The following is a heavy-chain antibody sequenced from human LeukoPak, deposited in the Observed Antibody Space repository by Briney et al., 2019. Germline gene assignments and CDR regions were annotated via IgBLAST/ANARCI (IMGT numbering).Heavy chain of an antibody. CDR1: GYTFTSYG. Sequence: ASVKVSCTASGYTFTSYGISWVRQAPGQGLEWMGWISAYNGNTNYAQKLQGRVTMTTDTSTSTAYMELRSLRSDDTAVYYCARDSPSDYDGSGSYYTLFDYWGQGTLVTVSS. CDR3: ARDSPSDYDGSGSYYTLFDY. V-gene: IGHV1-18*04. D-gene: IGHD3-10*01. CDR2: ISAYNGNT. J-gene: IGHJ4*02.